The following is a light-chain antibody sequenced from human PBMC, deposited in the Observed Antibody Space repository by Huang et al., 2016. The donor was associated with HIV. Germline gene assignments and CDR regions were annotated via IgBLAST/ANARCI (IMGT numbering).Light chain of an antibody. J-gene: IGKJ4*01. Sequence: EIVLTQSPATLSLSPGKRATLYCRASQSVNSYLAWYQQKPGQAPRLLIYDASNRATGIPARFSGSGSGTDFTLTISNVQSEDFAVYYCQQRSAWPLTFGGGTKVEI. CDR2: DAS. CDR3: QQRSAWPLT. CDR1: QSVNSY. V-gene: IGKV3-11*01.